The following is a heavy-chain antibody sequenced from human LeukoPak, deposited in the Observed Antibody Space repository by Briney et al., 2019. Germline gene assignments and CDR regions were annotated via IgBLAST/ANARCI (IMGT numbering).Heavy chain of an antibody. CDR3: ARQEVPAASTYYFDY. J-gene: IGHJ4*02. Sequence: GESLKISCKGSGYSFTSYWIGWVRQMPEKGLEWMGIIYPGDSDTRYSPSFQGQVTISADKSISTAYLQWSSLKASDTAMYYCARQEVPAASTYYFDYWGQGTLVTVSS. CDR2: IYPGDSDT. CDR1: GYSFTSYW. D-gene: IGHD2-2*01. V-gene: IGHV5-51*01.